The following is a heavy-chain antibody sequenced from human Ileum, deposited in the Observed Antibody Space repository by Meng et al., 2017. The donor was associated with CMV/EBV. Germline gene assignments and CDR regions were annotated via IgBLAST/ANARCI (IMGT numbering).Heavy chain of an antibody. D-gene: IGHD3-16*01. J-gene: IGHJ4*02. CDR1: GDSISSNSHF. CDR2: ISYSGST. Sequence: SETLSLTRSVSGDSISSNSHFWGWIRRPPGKGLEWIGTISYSGSTSFNLSLKSRVTILLDSSKNQFSLSLSSVTAADTAVYYCARVADLVALGYHFDSWGQGTLVTVSS. CDR3: ARVADLVALGYHFDS. V-gene: IGHV4-39*07.